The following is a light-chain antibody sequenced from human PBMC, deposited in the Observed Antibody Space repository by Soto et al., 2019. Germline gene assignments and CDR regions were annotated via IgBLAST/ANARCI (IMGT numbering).Light chain of an antibody. V-gene: IGKV3-20*01. Sequence: EIVITQSPSTLSVSPLERATLSCRASQSVNIYLAWYQQQPGQAPRLLIYGASSRAPGTPDRFSGSGSGTDSTLTISRLEPEDFAVYYCQQYGSSQTFGQGTKVDIK. J-gene: IGKJ1*01. CDR1: QSVNIY. CDR2: GAS. CDR3: QQYGSSQT.